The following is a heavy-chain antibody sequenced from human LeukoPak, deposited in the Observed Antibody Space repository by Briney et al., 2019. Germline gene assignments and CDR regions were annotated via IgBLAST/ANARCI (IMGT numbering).Heavy chain of an antibody. V-gene: IGHV3-53*01. CDR2: IYTGGTT. J-gene: IGHJ4*02. CDR1: GFTVSTNY. CDR3: ARDGSASSAYYSAQYYFDY. Sequence: GGSLRLSCAASGFTVSTNYMSWVRQAPGKGLEWVSVIYTGGTTYYADSVRGRFTIFRDNSKNTLYLQMNSLRAEDTAVYYCARDGSASSAYYSAQYYFDYWGQGTLVTVSS. D-gene: IGHD3-22*01.